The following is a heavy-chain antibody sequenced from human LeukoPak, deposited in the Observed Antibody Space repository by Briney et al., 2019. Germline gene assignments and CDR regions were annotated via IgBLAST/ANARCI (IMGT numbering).Heavy chain of an antibody. CDR2: IYHSGTT. J-gene: IGHJ3*02. V-gene: IGHV4-4*02. CDR3: ARERAGATEGAFDI. D-gene: IGHD1-26*01. CDR1: DGSVSSSNW. Sequence: SETLSLTCAVSDGSVSSSNWWSLVRQPPGKGLEWIGEIYHSGTTNYHPSLKSRVTISVDKSKNQLSLNLNSVTAADTAVYYCARERAGATEGAFDIWGQGTMVTVSS.